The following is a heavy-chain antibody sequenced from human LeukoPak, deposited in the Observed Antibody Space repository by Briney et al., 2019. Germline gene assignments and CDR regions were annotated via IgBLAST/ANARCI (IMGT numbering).Heavy chain of an antibody. V-gene: IGHV4-59*01. CDR2: IYYSGST. D-gene: IGHD1-26*01. CDR1: GGSISSYY. Sequence: PSETLSLTCTVSGGSISSYYWSWIRQPPGKGLEWIGYIYYSGSTNYNPSLKSRVTISVDTSKNQFSLKLSSVTAADTAVYYCAKDPSVGATTGDWFDPWGQGTLVTVSS. J-gene: IGHJ5*02. CDR3: AKDPSVGATTGDWFDP.